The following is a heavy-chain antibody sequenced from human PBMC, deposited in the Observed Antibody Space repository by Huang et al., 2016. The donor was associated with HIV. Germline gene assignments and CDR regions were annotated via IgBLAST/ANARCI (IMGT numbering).Heavy chain of an antibody. V-gene: IGHV4-34*02. D-gene: IGHD2-21*02. Sequence: QVQLQQWGAGLLKPSGALSLKCAVYGGSLRDHYGTWIRLSPGKRLEWIGELNHSGLSTYNPSLRSRVTMSVDMSKNQFSLNLTSLTASDTAVYYCARPRMTATSSDSTWSFFDSWGQGTLVIVSS. CDR2: LNHSGLS. J-gene: IGHJ4*02. CDR3: ARPRMTATSSDSTWSFFDS. CDR1: GGSLRDHY.